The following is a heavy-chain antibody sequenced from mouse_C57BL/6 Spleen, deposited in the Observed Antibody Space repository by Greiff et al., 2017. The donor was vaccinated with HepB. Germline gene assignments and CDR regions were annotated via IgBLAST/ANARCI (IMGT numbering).Heavy chain of an antibody. CDR2: IYPGSGST. V-gene: IGHV1-55*01. J-gene: IGHJ2*01. Sequence: VQLQQPGAELVKPGASVKMSCKASGYTFTSYWITWVKQRPGQGLEWIGDIYPGSGSTNYNEKFKSKATLTVDTSSSTAYMQLSSLTSEDSAVYYCALYYYGSSYYFDYWGQGTTLTVSS. CDR3: ALYYYGSSYYFDY. D-gene: IGHD1-1*01. CDR1: GYTFTSYW.